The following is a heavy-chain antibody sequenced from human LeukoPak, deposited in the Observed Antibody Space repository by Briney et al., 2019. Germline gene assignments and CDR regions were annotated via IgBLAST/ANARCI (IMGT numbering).Heavy chain of an antibody. Sequence: ASVKVSCKASGYTFTGYYMHWVRQAPGQGPEWMGWINPNSGVTNHAQKFQGRVTMTRDTSISTAYMELSRLRSDDTAVYYCAREAVYYGSGSYYYYYYMDVWGKGTTVTVSS. CDR3: AREAVYYGSGSYYYYYYMDV. V-gene: IGHV1-2*02. D-gene: IGHD3-10*01. CDR2: INPNSGVT. CDR1: GYTFTGYY. J-gene: IGHJ6*03.